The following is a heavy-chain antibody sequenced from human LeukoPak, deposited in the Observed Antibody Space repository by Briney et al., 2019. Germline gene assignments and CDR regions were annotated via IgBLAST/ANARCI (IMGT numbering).Heavy chain of an antibody. Sequence: GGSLRLSCAASGFTFSNYYMHWVRQAPGKGLVWVSRANTDGSSTTNADSVKGRFTISRDNAKNTLYLQMNSLRAEDTAVYYCTRVGSSGSVDYWGQGTLVTVSS. V-gene: IGHV3-74*01. CDR3: TRVGSSGSVDY. CDR1: GFTFSNYY. J-gene: IGHJ4*02. CDR2: ANTDGSST. D-gene: IGHD1-1*01.